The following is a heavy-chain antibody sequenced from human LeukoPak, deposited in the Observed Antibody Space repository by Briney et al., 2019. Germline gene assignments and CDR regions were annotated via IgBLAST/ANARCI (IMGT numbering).Heavy chain of an antibody. V-gene: IGHV3-23*01. CDR2: ISDNEGRT. D-gene: IGHD5-18*01. Sequence: PGGSLRLSCAASGFTFNYYAMSWVRQAPGKGLEWVSGISDNEGRTYYTDSVKGRFTISRDKTKNTVFLQMHNLRADDTAVYFCARHDSFIPYWGQGALATVSS. CDR1: GFTFNYYA. J-gene: IGHJ4*02. CDR3: ARHDSFIPY.